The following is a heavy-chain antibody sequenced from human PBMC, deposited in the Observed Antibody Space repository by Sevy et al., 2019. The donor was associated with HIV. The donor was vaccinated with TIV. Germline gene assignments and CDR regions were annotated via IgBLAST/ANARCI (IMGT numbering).Heavy chain of an antibody. Sequence: GGCLRLSCAASGFTFSSYAMSWVRQAPGKGLEWFSAISGSGGSTYYADSVKGRFTISRDNSKNRLYLQMNSLRAEDPAVYCCAKDRRYGVPPASFDYWGQGTLVTVSS. D-gene: IGHD1-20*01. CDR2: ISGSGGST. CDR1: GFTFSSYA. V-gene: IGHV3-23*01. CDR3: AKDRRYGVPPASFDY. J-gene: IGHJ4*02.